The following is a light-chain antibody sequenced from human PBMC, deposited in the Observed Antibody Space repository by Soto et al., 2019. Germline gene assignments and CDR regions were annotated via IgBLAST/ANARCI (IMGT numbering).Light chain of an antibody. J-gene: IGLJ1*01. Sequence: QSALTQPVSVSGSPGQSITISCTGTSSDVGGYNYVSWYQQHPGKAPKLMIYDVSNRPSGVSNRFSGSKSGNTASLTISGLQAEDEADYYCSSHTSSSTRVFGTGTKLTVL. V-gene: IGLV2-14*01. CDR1: SSDVGGYNY. CDR3: SSHTSSSTRV. CDR2: DVS.